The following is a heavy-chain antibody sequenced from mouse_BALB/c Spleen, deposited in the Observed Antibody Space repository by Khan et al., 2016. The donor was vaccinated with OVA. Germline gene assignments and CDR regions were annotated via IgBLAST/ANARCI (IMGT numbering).Heavy chain of an antibody. V-gene: IGHV9-3-1*01. J-gene: IGHJ4*01. CDR3: ARPPYFSYTLDH. CDR2: INTYTGEP. Sequence: QIQLVQSGPELKKPGETVKISCKTSGYSFTNYGMNWVKQSPGKALKWMGWINTYTGEPTYADDFKGRFAFSLETSASTAYLQINNLKNEDTATYFCARPPYFSYTLDHWGQGTSVTVAS. CDR1: GYSFTNYG. D-gene: IGHD2-10*01.